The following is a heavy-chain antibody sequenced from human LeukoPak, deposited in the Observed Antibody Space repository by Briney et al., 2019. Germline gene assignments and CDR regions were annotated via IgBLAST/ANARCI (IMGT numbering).Heavy chain of an antibody. CDR1: GDSVSSNSAA. V-gene: IGHV6-1*01. J-gene: IGHJ6*04. D-gene: IGHD3-10*01. CDR2: TYYRSKWYN. CDR3: ARESLWFGELWDYYYYYGMDV. Sequence: SQTLSLTCAISGDSVSSNSAAWNWIRQSPSRGLEWLGRTYYRSKWYNDYAVSVKSRITISPDTSKNRFSLQLIPVTPEDTAVYYCARESLWFGELWDYYYYYGMDVWGKGTTVTVSS.